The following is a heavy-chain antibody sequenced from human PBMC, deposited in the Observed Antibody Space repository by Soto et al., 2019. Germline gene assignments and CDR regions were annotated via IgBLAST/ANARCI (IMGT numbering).Heavy chain of an antibody. J-gene: IGHJ4*02. CDR1: GFTFSSYG. V-gene: IGHV3-33*01. D-gene: IGHD2-21*02. Sequence: VQLVESGGGVVQPGRSLRLSCAASGFTFSSYGMHWVRQAPGKGLEWVAVIWYDGSNKYYADSVKGRFTISRDNSKNTLYLQVNSLRAEDTAVYYCARHQTAPDYWGQGTLVTVSS. CDR3: ARHQTAPDY. CDR2: IWYDGSNK.